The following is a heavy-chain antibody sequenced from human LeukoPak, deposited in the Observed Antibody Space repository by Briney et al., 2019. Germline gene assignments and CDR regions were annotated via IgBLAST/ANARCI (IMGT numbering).Heavy chain of an antibody. Sequence: PSETLSLTYSVYGGSFSGYYWSWIRQPPGKGLEWIGEINHSGSTNYNPSLKSRVTISVDTSKNQFSLKLSSVTAADTAVYYCARSPYGSGSYYPYYYYYYMDVWGKGTTVTVSS. CDR2: INHSGST. CDR3: ARSPYGSGSYYPYYYYYYMDV. J-gene: IGHJ6*03. V-gene: IGHV4-34*01. D-gene: IGHD3-10*01. CDR1: GGSFSGYY.